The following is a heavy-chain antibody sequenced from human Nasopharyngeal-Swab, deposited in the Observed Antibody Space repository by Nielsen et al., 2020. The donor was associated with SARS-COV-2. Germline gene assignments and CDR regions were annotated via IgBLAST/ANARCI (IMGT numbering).Heavy chain of an antibody. V-gene: IGHV4-34*01. Sequence: SETLSLTCAVYGGSFSGYYWSWIRQPPGQGLEWIGEINHSGSTNYNPSLKSRVTISVDTSKNQFSLKLSSVTAADTAVYYCARDLAYYYDSSGYYWAGYYYGMDVWGQGTTVTVSS. D-gene: IGHD3-22*01. CDR3: ARDLAYYYDSSGYYWAGYYYGMDV. J-gene: IGHJ6*02. CDR2: INHSGST. CDR1: GGSFSGYY.